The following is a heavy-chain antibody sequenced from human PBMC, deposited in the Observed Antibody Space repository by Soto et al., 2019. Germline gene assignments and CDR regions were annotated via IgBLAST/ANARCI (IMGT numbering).Heavy chain of an antibody. CDR3: ARGSPGAYSGSYSFDY. Sequence: GGSLRLSCAASGFTFSSYGMHWVRQAPGKGLEWVAVIWYDGSNKYYADSVKGRFTISRDNSKNTLYLQMNSLRAEDTAVYYCARGSPGAYSGSYSFDYWGQGTLVTVSS. J-gene: IGHJ4*02. CDR1: GFTFSSYG. CDR2: IWYDGSNK. V-gene: IGHV3-33*01. D-gene: IGHD1-26*01.